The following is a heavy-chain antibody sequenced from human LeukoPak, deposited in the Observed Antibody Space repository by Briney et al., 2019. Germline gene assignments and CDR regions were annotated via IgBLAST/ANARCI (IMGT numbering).Heavy chain of an antibody. CDR3: ASESYVCGIYRFVRGNAFDI. CDR1: GFTFSDYY. V-gene: IGHV3-11*01. CDR2: ISSSGSTI. D-gene: IGHD3-16*02. J-gene: IGHJ3*02. Sequence: PGGSLRLSRVASGFTFSDYYMSWIRQAPGKGLEWVSYISSSGSTIYYADSVKGRFTISRDNAKNSLYLQMNSLRAEDTAVYYCASESYVCGIYRFVRGNAFDIWGQGTMVTVSS.